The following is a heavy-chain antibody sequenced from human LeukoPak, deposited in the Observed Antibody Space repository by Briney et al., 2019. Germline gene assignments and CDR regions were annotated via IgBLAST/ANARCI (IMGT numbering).Heavy chain of an antibody. CDR1: GFTFGDYA. CDR2: IRSKVYGGTT. J-gene: IGHJ4*02. Sequence: GRSLRLSCTASGFTFGDYAMSWVRQAPGKGLKWVGFIRSKVYGGTTEYAASVKGRFTISRDDSKSIAYLQMNSLKTEDTAVYYCKGSSSWSPTDYWGQGTLVTVSS. V-gene: IGHV3-49*04. D-gene: IGHD6-13*01. CDR3: KGSSSWSPTDY.